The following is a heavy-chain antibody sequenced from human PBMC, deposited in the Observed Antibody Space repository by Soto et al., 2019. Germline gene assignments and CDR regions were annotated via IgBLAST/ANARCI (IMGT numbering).Heavy chain of an antibody. Sequence: QVRLVQSAAEVKKAGSSVKVSCKASGGTFSSDAVTWVRQAPGQGLEWMGGVIPIFPKANYAQKFQGRATTTVDKSTSTVYMELNSLKSEDTAMYYCARCQSDSSGPGYLDSWGQGTLITV. CDR1: GGTFSSDA. CDR3: ARCQSDSSGPGYLDS. J-gene: IGHJ4*02. CDR2: VIPIFPKA. V-gene: IGHV1-69*06. D-gene: IGHD3-22*01.